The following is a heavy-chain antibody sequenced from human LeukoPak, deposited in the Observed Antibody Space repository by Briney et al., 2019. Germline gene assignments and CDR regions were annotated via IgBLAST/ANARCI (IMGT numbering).Heavy chain of an antibody. CDR1: GFTFSSYV. D-gene: IGHD5-18*01. CDR2: IYSGDNT. Sequence: GGSLRLSCAASGFTFSSYVMSWVRQAAGKGLEWVSVIYSGDNTYYADSVKGRFTITRDNSNNTLYLQMNSLRAEDTAVYYCARDKWVTWGQGTLVTVSS. CDR3: ARDKWVT. J-gene: IGHJ4*02. V-gene: IGHV3-66*01.